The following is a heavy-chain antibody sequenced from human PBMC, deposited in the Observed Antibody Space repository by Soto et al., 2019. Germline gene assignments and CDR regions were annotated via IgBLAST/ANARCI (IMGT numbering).Heavy chain of an antibody. CDR2: ISYDGSNK. D-gene: IGHD4-17*01. J-gene: IGHJ6*02. CDR3: ARDACGDYYYYYGMDV. Sequence: GGSLRLSCAASGFTFSSYAMHWVRQAPGKGLEWVAVISYDGSNKYYADSVKGRFTISRDNSKNTLYLQMNSLRAEDTAVYYCARDACGDYYYYYGMDVWGQGTTVTV. V-gene: IGHV3-30-3*01. CDR1: GFTFSSYA.